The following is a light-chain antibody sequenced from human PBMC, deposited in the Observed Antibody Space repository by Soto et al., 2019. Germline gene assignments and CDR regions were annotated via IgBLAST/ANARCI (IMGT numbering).Light chain of an antibody. CDR1: QNVNNNY. V-gene: IGKV3-20*01. CDR2: GAS. Sequence: DIVLTQSPGTLSLYPGERATLSCRASQNVNNNYLAWYQQKPGQAPRLLIRGASSRATGLPDRFSGSGSGTAFTLTISRLEPEDFAVYYCQQYGSSPGTFGQGTKLEIK. J-gene: IGKJ2*01. CDR3: QQYGSSPGT.